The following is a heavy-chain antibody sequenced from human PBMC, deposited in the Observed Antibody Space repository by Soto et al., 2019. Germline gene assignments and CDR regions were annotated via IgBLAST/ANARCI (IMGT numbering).Heavy chain of an antibody. J-gene: IGHJ3*02. V-gene: IGHV4-61*01. CDR1: GGSVSSGSYY. CDR2: IYYSGST. D-gene: IGHD1-26*01. Sequence: QVQLQESGPGLVKPSETLSLTCTVSGGSVSSGSYYWSWIRQPPGKGLEWIGYIYYSGSTNYNPSLKSRVTISVDTSKNQFSLKLSSVTAADTAVYYCARRGSYSYPDAFYIWGQGTMVTVSS. CDR3: ARRGSYSYPDAFYI.